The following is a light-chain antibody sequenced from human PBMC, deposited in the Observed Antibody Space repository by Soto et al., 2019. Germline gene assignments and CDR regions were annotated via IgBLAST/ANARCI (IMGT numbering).Light chain of an antibody. V-gene: IGKV3D-11*01. J-gene: IGKJ1*01. CDR1: QGVTSF. CDR2: DAC. Sequence: EIVLTQSPATLSLSPGERATLSCRASQGVTSFLAWDQQKPGQAPRLLMYDACNRATGIPAKFSGSGPGTDFTFTISSPEPEDFAVYYCQQYGGSPRTFGQGTKVEIK. CDR3: QQYGGSPRT.